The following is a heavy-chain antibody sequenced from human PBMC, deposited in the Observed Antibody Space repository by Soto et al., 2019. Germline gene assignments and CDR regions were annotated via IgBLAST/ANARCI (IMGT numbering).Heavy chain of an antibody. Sequence: SETLSLTCTVSGGSISSSSYYWTWIRQPPGKGLEWIGEINHSGSTNYNPSLKSRVTISVDTSKNQFSLKLSSVTAADTAVYYCARGYDQWLRLRTYGMDVWGQGTTVTVSS. CDR1: GGSISSSSYY. CDR2: INHSGST. J-gene: IGHJ6*02. V-gene: IGHV4-39*07. CDR3: ARGYDQWLRLRTYGMDV. D-gene: IGHD5-12*01.